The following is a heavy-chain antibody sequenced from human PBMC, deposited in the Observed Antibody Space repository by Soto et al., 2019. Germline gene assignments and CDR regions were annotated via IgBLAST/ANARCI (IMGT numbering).Heavy chain of an antibody. D-gene: IGHD5-18*01. CDR1: GFTFSSYA. CDR2: ISYDGSNK. CDR3: AREGERGYSYGVFDY. V-gene: IGHV3-30-3*01. Sequence: PGGSLRLCCAASGFTFSSYAMHWVRQAPGKGLEWVAVISYDGSNKYYADSVKGRFTISRDNSKNTLYLQMNSLRAEDTAVYYCAREGERGYSYGVFDYWGQGTLVTVSS. J-gene: IGHJ4*02.